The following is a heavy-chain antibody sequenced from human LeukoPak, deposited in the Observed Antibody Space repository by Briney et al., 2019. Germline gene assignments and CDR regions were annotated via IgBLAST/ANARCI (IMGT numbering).Heavy chain of an antibody. CDR1: GFTFSSHW. CDR2: INQDGSQK. D-gene: IGHD3-10*01. V-gene: IGHV3-7*01. CDR3: ARDPHYGAFDI. Sequence: GSXXXSXXASGFTFSSHWMCWVCQAPGKXXXWVAEINQDGSQKFYVDSVKGRFIISGDNAMNSLYLQMDSLRAEDTAVYYCARDPHYGAFDIWGLGTMVTVSS. J-gene: IGHJ3*02.